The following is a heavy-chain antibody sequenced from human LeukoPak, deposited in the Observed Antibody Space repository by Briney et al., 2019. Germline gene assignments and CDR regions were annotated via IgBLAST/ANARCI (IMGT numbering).Heavy chain of an antibody. CDR2: IYYSGST. CDR3: ARADTAMVHFDY. CDR1: GGSISSGDYY. J-gene: IGHJ4*02. D-gene: IGHD5-18*01. Sequence: SQTPSLTCTVSGGSISSGDYYWSWIRQPPGKGLEWIGYIYYSGSTYYNPSLKSRVTISVDTSKNQFSLKLSSVTAADTAVYYCARADTAMVHFDYWGQGTLVTVSS. V-gene: IGHV4-30-4*08.